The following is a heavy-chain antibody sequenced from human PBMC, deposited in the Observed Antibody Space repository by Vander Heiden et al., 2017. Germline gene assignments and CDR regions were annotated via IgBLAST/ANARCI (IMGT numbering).Heavy chain of an antibody. CDR1: GGSFSGYY. Sequence: QVQLQQWGAGLLKPSETLSLTCAVYGGSFSGYYWSWIRQPPGKGLEWIGEINHSGSTNYNPSLKSRVTISVDTSKNQFSLKLSSVTAADTAVYYCARGVGRYYGSGSYYNPGYWGQGTLVTVSS. D-gene: IGHD3-10*01. J-gene: IGHJ4*02. CDR2: INHSGST. CDR3: ARGVGRYYGSGSYYNPGY. V-gene: IGHV4-34*01.